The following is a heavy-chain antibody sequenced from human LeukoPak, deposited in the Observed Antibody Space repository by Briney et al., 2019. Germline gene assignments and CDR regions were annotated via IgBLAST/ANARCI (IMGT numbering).Heavy chain of an antibody. CDR3: ARDGGNWNFPYYYYYMDV. Sequence: SETLSLTCSVSGGSISSYYWSWIRQSPENGLEWIGYIYNSGNTNYNLFLKSRVTISADTSKNQFSLKLSSVTAADTAVYYCARDGGNWNFPYYYYYMDVWGKGTTVTVSS. CDR1: GGSISSYY. J-gene: IGHJ6*03. V-gene: IGHV4-59*01. CDR2: IYNSGNT. D-gene: IGHD1-1*01.